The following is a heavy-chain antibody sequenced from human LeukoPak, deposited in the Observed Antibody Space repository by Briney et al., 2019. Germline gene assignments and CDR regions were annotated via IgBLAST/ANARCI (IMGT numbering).Heavy chain of an antibody. CDR2: IYYSGST. CDR3: ARGRTGRYFEAYNWFDP. V-gene: IGHV4-59*12. CDR1: GDSISGFH. D-gene: IGHD3-9*01. J-gene: IGHJ5*02. Sequence: SETLSLTCTVSGDSISGFHWSWIRQPPGKGLEWIGYIYYSGSTNYNPSLKSRVTISVDTSKNQFSLKLSSVTAADTAVYYCARGRTGRYFEAYNWFDPWGQGTLVTVSS.